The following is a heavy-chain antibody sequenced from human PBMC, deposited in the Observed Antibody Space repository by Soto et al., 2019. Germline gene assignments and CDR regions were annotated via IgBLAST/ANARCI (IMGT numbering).Heavy chain of an antibody. D-gene: IGHD3-22*01. Sequence: QVQLVQSGAEVKKPGASVKVSCKASGYTFTSYDINWVRQATGQGLEWMGWMNPNSGNTGYAQKFQGRVTMTRNTSISTAYMELSSLRSEDTAVYYCARVRHYYDSSGYRGDAFDIWGQGTMVTVSS. V-gene: IGHV1-8*01. J-gene: IGHJ3*02. CDR2: MNPNSGNT. CDR1: GYTFTSYD. CDR3: ARVRHYYDSSGYRGDAFDI.